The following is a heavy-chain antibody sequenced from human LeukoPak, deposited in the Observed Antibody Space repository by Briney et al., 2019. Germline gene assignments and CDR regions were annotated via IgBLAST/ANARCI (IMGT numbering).Heavy chain of an antibody. Sequence: GASVKVSCKASGYTFTGYYMHWVRQAPGQGLEWMGWINPNSGGTNYAQKFQGRVTMTRDTSISTAYMELSRLKSDDTAVYYCAILRTIFDAFDIWGQGTMVTVSS. CDR3: AILRTIFDAFDI. D-gene: IGHD3-3*01. V-gene: IGHV1-2*02. J-gene: IGHJ3*02. CDR2: INPNSGGT. CDR1: GYTFTGYY.